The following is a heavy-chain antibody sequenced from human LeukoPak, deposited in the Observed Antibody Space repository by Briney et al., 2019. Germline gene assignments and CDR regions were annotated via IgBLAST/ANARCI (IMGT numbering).Heavy chain of an antibody. V-gene: IGHV1-2*02. CDR3: ARAPRGTIFGTYYYYYMDV. Sequence: ASVKVSCKASGYTFTGYYMHWVRQAPGQGLEWMGWINPNSGGTNYAQKFQGRVTMTRDTSISTAYMKLSRLRSDDTAVYYCARAPRGTIFGTYYYYYMDVWGKGTTVTVSS. D-gene: IGHD3-3*01. CDR1: GYTFTGYY. CDR2: INPNSGGT. J-gene: IGHJ6*03.